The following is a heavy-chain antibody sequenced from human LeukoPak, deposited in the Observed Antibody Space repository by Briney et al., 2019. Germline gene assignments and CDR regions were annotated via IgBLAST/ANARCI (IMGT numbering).Heavy chain of an antibody. CDR3: ARDSGTTGEVKFDP. CDR1: GGSISNYY. CDR2: IYYSGRT. V-gene: IGHV4-59*12. D-gene: IGHD3-10*01. J-gene: IGHJ5*02. Sequence: SETLSLTCTVSGGSISNYYWSWIRQPPGKGLEWIGYIYYSGRTRYNPSLKSRVTMSVDTSKNQFSLKLSSVTAADTAIYYCARDSGTTGEVKFDPWGQGTLVTVSS.